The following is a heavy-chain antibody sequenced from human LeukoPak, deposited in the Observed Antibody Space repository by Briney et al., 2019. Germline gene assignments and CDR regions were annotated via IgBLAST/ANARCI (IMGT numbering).Heavy chain of an antibody. D-gene: IGHD4-23*01. V-gene: IGHV3-21*01. J-gene: IGHJ6*03. Sequence: GGSLPLSCVASGFTLSSYSMNWVRQAPGKGLEWVSSISSSSSYIYYADSVKGRFTISRDNAKNSLYLQMNSLRAEDTAVYYCARDPIGGLYYYYMDVWGKGTTVTVSS. CDR3: ARDPIGGLYYYYMDV. CDR1: GFTLSSYS. CDR2: ISSSSSYI.